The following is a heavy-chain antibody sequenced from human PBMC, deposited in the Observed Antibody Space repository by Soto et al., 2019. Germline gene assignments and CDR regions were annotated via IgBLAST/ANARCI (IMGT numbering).Heavy chain of an antibody. CDR3: AREKGYISGPKNFDY. Sequence: QVNLEESGPGLVKPSQTLSLTCTVSGASISSGDYFWSWIRQSPGKGLEWIGYIYDSGSSYYNPSLKRRVTMSVDTSKNQFSLKLRSVTAADTAVYYCAREKGYISGPKNFDYWGQGTLVTVSS. CDR2: IYDSGSS. J-gene: IGHJ4*02. CDR1: GASISSGDYF. D-gene: IGHD5-12*01. V-gene: IGHV4-30-4*01.